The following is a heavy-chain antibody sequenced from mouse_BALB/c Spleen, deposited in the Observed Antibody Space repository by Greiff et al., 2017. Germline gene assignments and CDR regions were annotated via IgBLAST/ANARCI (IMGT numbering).Heavy chain of an antibody. J-gene: IGHJ2*01. CDR2: IYPGDGDT. CDR1: GYTFTSYW. CDR3: AALLYEYYFDY. Sequence: QVQLQQSGAELARPGASVKLSCKASGYTFTSYWMQWVKQRPGQGLEWIGAIYPGDGDTRYTQKFKGKATLTADKSSSTAYMQLSSLASEDSAVYYCAALLYEYYFDYWGQGTTLTVSS. V-gene: IGHV1-87*01. D-gene: IGHD2-12*01.